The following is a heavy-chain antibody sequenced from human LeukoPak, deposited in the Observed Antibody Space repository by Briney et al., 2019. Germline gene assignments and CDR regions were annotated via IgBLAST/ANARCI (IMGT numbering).Heavy chain of an antibody. CDR2: IRYDGSNK. CDR3: ARGFIAAADFDY. CDR1: GFTFSSYG. D-gene: IGHD6-13*01. Sequence: GGSLRLSCAASGFTFSSYGMHWVRQAPGKGLEWVAFIRYDGSNKYYADSVKGRFTISRDNAKNSLYLQMNSLRAEDTAVYYCARGFIAAADFDYWGQGTLVTVSS. V-gene: IGHV3-30*02. J-gene: IGHJ4*02.